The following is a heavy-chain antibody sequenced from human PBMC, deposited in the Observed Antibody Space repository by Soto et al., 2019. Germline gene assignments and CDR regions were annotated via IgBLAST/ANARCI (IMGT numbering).Heavy chain of an antibody. CDR2: ISYDGSNK. Sequence: HPGGSLRLSCAASGFTFSSYAMHWVRQAPGKGLEWVAVISYDGSNKYYADSVKGRFTISRDNSKNTLYLQMNSLRAEDTAVYYCARDGDVAAAGNGFDPWGQGTLVTVSS. J-gene: IGHJ5*02. V-gene: IGHV3-30-3*01. CDR3: ARDGDVAAAGNGFDP. D-gene: IGHD6-13*01. CDR1: GFTFSSYA.